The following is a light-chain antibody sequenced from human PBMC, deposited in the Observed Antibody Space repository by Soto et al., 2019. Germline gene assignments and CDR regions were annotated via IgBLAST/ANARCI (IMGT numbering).Light chain of an antibody. J-gene: IGLJ2*01. CDR1: SGHNNYA. CDR2: LNSDGSH. V-gene: IGLV4-69*02. CDR3: QTWGTGTVV. Sequence: QPVLTQSPSASASLGASVKFTCTLSSGHNNYAIAWHQQQPEKGPRFLMKLNSDGSHSKGDGIPDRFSASSSGAERFLTISSLQSDDEADYYCQTWGTGTVVFGGGTKLTVL.